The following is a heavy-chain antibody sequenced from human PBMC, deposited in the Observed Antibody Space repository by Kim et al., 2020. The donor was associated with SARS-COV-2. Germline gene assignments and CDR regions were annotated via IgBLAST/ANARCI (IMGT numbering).Heavy chain of an antibody. J-gene: IGHJ5*02. CDR3: ARARRPGVNWFDP. D-gene: IGHD3-10*01. Sequence: YADFVKSRFTISRDNAKNTVYLQMNSLGAEDTAVYYCARARRPGVNWFDPWGQGTLVTVSS. V-gene: IGHV3-74*01.